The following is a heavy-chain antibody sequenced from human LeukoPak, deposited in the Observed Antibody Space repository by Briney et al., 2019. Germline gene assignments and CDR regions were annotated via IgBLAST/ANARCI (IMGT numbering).Heavy chain of an antibody. J-gene: IGHJ4*02. CDR3: ARDLWFGESY. Sequence: GGSLRLSCAASGFTFCSYNVNWVRQAPGKGLEWVSSISSSSSCIYYADSVKGRFTISRDNAKNSLYLQMNSLRAEDTAVYYCARDLWFGESYWGQGTLVTVSS. V-gene: IGHV3-21*01. CDR2: ISSSSSCI. D-gene: IGHD3-10*01. CDR1: GFTFCSYN.